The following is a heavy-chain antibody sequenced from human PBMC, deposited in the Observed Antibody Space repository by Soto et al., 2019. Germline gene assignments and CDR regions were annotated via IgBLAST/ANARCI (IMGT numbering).Heavy chain of an antibody. J-gene: IGHJ5*02. CDR3: ASRDSDYAPIWFDT. CDR2: IYHSGST. V-gene: IGHV4-4*02. D-gene: IGHD3-16*01. CDR1: GGSISSSNW. Sequence: QVQLQESGPGLVKPSGTLSLTCAVSGGSISSSNWWSWVRQPPGKGLEWIGEIYHSGSTNYNPSLKSRVTLSVVTSTTQFSLKLSSVTAADTAVYYCASRDSDYAPIWFDTWGQGTMVTVSS.